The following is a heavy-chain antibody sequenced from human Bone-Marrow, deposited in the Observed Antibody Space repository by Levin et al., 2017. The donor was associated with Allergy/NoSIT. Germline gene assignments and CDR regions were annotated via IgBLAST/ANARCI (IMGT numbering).Heavy chain of an antibody. CDR3: ARLRDCSPYGCPEYGTWFDP. V-gene: IGHV5-51*01. CDR2: ISPGESET. CDR1: GYSFTKYW. J-gene: IGHJ5*02. Sequence: NPGGSLRLSCTGSGYSFTKYWIAWVRQMPGKGLEWMGIISPGESETRYSPSFEGQVSISVDKSISTAYLQWSSLKASDTAMYYCARLRDCSPYGCPEYGTWFDPWGQGTLVTVSS. D-gene: IGHD2-15*01.